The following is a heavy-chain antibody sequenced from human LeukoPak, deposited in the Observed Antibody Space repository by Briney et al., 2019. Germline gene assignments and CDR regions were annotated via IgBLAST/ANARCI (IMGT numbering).Heavy chain of an antibody. CDR3: AKHSNHGFNYFYC. V-gene: IGHV3-7*01. Sequence: GGSLRLSCAASGFTLSSYWMSWVRQAPGKGLEWVANISQDGSEKHYVDSVKGRFTISRDNAKNSVYLQMNRPRAEDTAVYYCAKHSNHGFNYFYCWGQRTLVTVSS. J-gene: IGHJ4*02. CDR2: ISQDGSEK. D-gene: IGHD1-14*01. CDR1: GFTLSSYW.